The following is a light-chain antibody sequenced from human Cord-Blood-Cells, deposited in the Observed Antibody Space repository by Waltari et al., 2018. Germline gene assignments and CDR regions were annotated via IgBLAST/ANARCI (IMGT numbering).Light chain of an antibody. J-gene: IGKJ2*01. Sequence: DIVITQSPLSLPVPPGKPASISCRSSQSLLHSNGYNYLDWYLQKPGQSPQVLIYLGSNRASGVLDRCSGSGSGTDFTLRISRVEAEDVGVYYCMQALQTPYTFGQGTKLEIK. CDR1: QSLLHSNGYNY. V-gene: IGKV2-28*01. CDR3: MQALQTPYT. CDR2: LGS.